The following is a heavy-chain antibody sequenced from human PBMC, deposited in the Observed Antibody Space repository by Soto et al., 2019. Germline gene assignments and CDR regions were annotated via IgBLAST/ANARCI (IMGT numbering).Heavy chain of an antibody. CDR1: GFTFSSYA. Sequence: GGSLRLSCAASGFTFSSYAMSWVRQAPGKGLEWVSSISSSSSYIYYADSVKGRFTISRDNAKNSLYLQMNSLRAEDTAVYYCAGDRVVAPPTNWFDPWGQGTLVTVSS. D-gene: IGHD2-15*01. CDR3: AGDRVVAPPTNWFDP. J-gene: IGHJ5*02. V-gene: IGHV3-21*01. CDR2: ISSSSSYI.